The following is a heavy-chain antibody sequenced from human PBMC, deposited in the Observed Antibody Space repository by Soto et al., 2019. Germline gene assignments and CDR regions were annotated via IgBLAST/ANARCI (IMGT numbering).Heavy chain of an antibody. J-gene: IGHJ4*02. D-gene: IGHD3-16*02. CDR1: GFTFGSYS. CDR2: ISSSSSYI. V-gene: IGHV3-21*01. CDR3: AKEAGELSTRSFDY. Sequence: EVQLVESGGGLVKPGGSLRLSCAASGFTFGSYSMNWVRQAPGKGLEWVSSISSSSSYIYYADSVKGRFTISRDNAKNSLYVQMNSLRAEDTAVCYCAKEAGELSTRSFDYWGQGTLVTVSS.